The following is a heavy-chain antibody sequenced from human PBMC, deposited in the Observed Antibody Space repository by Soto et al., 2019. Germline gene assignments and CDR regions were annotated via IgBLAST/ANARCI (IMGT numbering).Heavy chain of an antibody. V-gene: IGHV1-3*01. CDR3: EGDPDSHYNDSHASSYP. J-gene: IGHJ5*02. CDR2: INAGNGNT. Sequence: VKVSCKASGYTFTSYAMHWVRQAPGQRLEWMGWINAGNGNTKYSQKFQGRVTITRDTSASTAYMELSSLRSEDTAVYYCEGDPDSHYNDSHASSYPWGQGTLVTVSS. CDR1: GYTFTSYA. D-gene: IGHD4-4*01.